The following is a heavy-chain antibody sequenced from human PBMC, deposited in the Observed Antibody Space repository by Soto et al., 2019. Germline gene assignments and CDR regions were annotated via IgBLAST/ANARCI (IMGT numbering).Heavy chain of an antibody. CDR3: AKRGTLLGSSWYGVSYYGMDV. V-gene: IGHV3-30*18. CDR1: GFTFSNFD. D-gene: IGHD6-13*01. CDR2: ISLDGSNT. Sequence: QVQLVESGGGVVQPGRSLRLSCAASGFTFSNFDMHWVRQAPGKGLQWVAIISLDGSNTYYADSVRGRFNISRDNSKNTVFLQMNRLRAEYTAVYYCAKRGTLLGSSWYGVSYYGMDVWGQGTTVTGSS. J-gene: IGHJ6*02.